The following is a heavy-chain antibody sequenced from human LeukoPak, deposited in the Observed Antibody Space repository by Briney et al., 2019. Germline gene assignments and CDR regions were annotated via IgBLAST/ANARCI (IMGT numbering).Heavy chain of an antibody. D-gene: IGHD3-22*01. V-gene: IGHV1-58*02. J-gene: IGHJ3*02. CDR2: IVVGSGNT. CDR3: AASIYYDSSGYYNGAFDI. CDR1: GFTFTSSA. Sequence: GTSVEVSCKASGFTFTSSAMQWVRQARGQRLEWIGWIVVGSGNTSYAQKFQERVTITRDMSTSTAYMELRSLRSEDTAVYYCAASIYYDSSGYYNGAFDIWGQGTMVTVSS.